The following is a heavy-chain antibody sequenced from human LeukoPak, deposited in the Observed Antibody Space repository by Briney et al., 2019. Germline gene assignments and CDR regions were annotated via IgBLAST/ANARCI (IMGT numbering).Heavy chain of an antibody. Sequence: PGGSLRLSCAASGFTFSSYWMNWVRQAPGKGLEWVSYISGSGSSVYYADSVKGRFTISRDNAKNSLYLQMNSLRAEDTAVYYCARGHNDYWGQGTLVTVSS. V-gene: IGHV3-48*04. CDR2: ISGSGSSV. CDR3: ARGHNDY. J-gene: IGHJ4*02. CDR1: GFTFSSYW.